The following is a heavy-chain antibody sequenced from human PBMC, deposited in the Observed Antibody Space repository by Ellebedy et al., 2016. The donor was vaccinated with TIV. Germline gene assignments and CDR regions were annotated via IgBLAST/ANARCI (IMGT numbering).Heavy chain of an antibody. Sequence: PGGSLRLSCAPSGFTFSTYAMHWVRQAPGKGLEWVALVSYGGNDEYYADSVKGRFTISRDNSKSTLYLQLNSLRPEDTAIYYCARDQWSFVDHYYYGMDVWGQGTMVTVSS. D-gene: IGHD3-10*01. CDR3: ARDQWSFVDHYYYGMDV. J-gene: IGHJ6*02. V-gene: IGHV3-30*01. CDR1: GFTFSTYA. CDR2: VSYGGNDE.